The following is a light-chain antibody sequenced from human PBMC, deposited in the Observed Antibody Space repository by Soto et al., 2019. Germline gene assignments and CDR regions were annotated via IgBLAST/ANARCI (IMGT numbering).Light chain of an antibody. J-gene: IGKJ1*01. Sequence: DTPMTQSLSSLSASIGDRVTITCRASQGISTYLNWYQQKPGKAPKLLIYAASSLQSGVPSRFSGSGSETDFTLTISSLQPEDFATYSCQQSYSTTWTFGQGTKVDIK. CDR3: QQSYSTTWT. CDR2: AAS. V-gene: IGKV1-39*01. CDR1: QGISTY.